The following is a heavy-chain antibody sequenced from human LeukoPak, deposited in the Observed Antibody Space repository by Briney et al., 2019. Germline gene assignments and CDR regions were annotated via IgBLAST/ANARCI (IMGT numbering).Heavy chain of an antibody. V-gene: IGHV4-39*01. CDR1: GGSISSSSYY. CDR3: ARQPRYCSGGSCLNWFDP. J-gene: IGHJ5*02. D-gene: IGHD2-15*01. CDR2: IYYSGST. Sequence: SETLSLTCTVSGGSISSSSYYWGWIRQPPGKGLEWIGSIYYSGSTYYNPSLKSRVTISVDTSKNQFSLKLSSVTAADTAVYYCARQPRYCSGGSCLNWFDPWGQGTLVTVSS.